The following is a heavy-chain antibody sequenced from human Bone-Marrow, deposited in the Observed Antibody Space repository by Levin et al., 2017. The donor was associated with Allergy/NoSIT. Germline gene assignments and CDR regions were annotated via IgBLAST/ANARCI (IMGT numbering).Heavy chain of an antibody. CDR1: GFTFSSYS. CDR3: ARGLSRGVGHGAFDI. CDR2: ISSSSSYI. Sequence: GGSLRLSCAASGFTFSSYSMNWVRQAPGKGLEWVSSISSSSSYIYYADSVKGRFTISRDNAKNSLYLQMNSLRAEDTAVYYCARGLSRGVGHGAFDIWGQGTMVTVSS. J-gene: IGHJ3*02. V-gene: IGHV3-21*01. D-gene: IGHD2-8*01.